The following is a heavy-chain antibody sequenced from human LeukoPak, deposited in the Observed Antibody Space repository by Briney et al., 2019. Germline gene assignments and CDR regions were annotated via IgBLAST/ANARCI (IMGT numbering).Heavy chain of an antibody. D-gene: IGHD2-2*01. J-gene: IGHJ4*02. CDR2: INSDGSST. Sequence: GGSLRLSCAASGFTFSSYWVHWVRQAPGKGLVWVSRINSDGSSTFYADSVKGRFTTSRDNAENTVYLQMNSLRAEDTAVYYCARDRGAHCSSTSCYWGYFDYWGQGTLVTVSS. CDR1: GFTFSSYW. V-gene: IGHV3-74*01. CDR3: ARDRGAHCSSTSCYWGYFDY.